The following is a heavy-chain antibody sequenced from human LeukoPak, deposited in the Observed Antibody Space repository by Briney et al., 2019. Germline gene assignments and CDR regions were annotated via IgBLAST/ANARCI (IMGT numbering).Heavy chain of an antibody. CDR3: ARGLIAAAVPYFDY. D-gene: IGHD6-13*01. Sequence: SVKVSCKASGGTLSSYAISWVRQAPGQGLEWMGGIIPIFGTANYAQKFQGRVTITADESTSTAYMELSSLRSEDTAVYYCARGLIAAAVPYFDYWGQGTLVTVSS. CDR2: IIPIFGTA. V-gene: IGHV1-69*13. J-gene: IGHJ4*02. CDR1: GGTLSSYA.